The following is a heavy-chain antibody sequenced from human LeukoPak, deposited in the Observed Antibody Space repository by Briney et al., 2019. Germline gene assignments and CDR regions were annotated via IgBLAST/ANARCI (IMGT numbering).Heavy chain of an antibody. D-gene: IGHD6-13*01. J-gene: IGHJ5*02. CDR2: LYYTGDT. Sequence: SETLSLTCTVSGDSISSRTYFWGWIRQPPGGTLEWLGSLYYTGDTYYNPSLSSRVAMSIDTSNNQFSLKLSSLTAADTAVYYCARDRGHYSSSWYTWFDPWGQGNLVTVSS. CDR3: ARDRGHYSSSWYTWFDP. CDR1: GDSISSRTYF. V-gene: IGHV4-39*07.